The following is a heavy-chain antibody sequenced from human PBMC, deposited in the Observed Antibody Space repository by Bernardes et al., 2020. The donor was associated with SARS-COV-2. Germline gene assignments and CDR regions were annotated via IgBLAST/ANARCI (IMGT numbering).Heavy chain of an antibody. CDR1: GYPFTGYY. D-gene: IGHD3-22*01. CDR3: ALPPTNYDRYGMDV. V-gene: IGHV1-2*02. CDR2: INPNSGGT. Sequence: APVKVSCKASGYPFTGYYMHWVRQAPGQGLEWMGWINPNSGGTNYAQKFQGRVTMTRDTSITTAYMELSRLRSDDTAVYYCALPPTNYDRYGMDVWGQGTTVTVSS. J-gene: IGHJ6*02.